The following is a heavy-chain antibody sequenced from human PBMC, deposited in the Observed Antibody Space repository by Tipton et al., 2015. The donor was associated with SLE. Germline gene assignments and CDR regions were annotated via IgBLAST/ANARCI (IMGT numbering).Heavy chain of an antibody. Sequence: SLRLSCVASGFTFSNSAMHWVRQAPGMGLEWVAFISYDGSNRYYADSVKGRFTISRVNSRNSLYLQMNSLRAEDTAVFFCARGPDTLSDVWYFDLWGRGTLVTVSS. V-gene: IGHV3-30*04. CDR1: GFTFSNSA. CDR2: ISYDGSNR. CDR3: ARGPDTLSDVWYFDL. J-gene: IGHJ2*01.